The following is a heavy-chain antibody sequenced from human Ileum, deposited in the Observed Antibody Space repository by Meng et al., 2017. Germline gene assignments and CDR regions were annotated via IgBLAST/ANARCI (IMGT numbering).Heavy chain of an antibody. V-gene: IGHV3-74*01. CDR3: AREGFDGTNYYLAY. CDR1: GFTFSPYS. Sequence: LVEAGGGLVQPGGSLPLSCAAPGFTFSPYSMHWVRQAPGKGLVWVSQIKPDGRTTAYADSVKGRFTISRDNAQNTAYLQIHSLTGEDTAVYFCAREGFDGTNYYLAYWGQGTLVTVSS. CDR2: IKPDGRTT. J-gene: IGHJ4*02. D-gene: IGHD1-7*01.